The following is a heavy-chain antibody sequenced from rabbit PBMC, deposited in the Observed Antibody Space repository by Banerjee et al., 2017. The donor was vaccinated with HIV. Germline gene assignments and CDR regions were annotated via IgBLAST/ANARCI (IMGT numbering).Heavy chain of an antibody. CDR2: MNADNGNS. V-gene: IGHV1S45*01. D-gene: IGHD1-1*01. CDR3: ARSSSDYIAYFNL. CDR1: GFSFSDRFV. J-gene: IGHJ4*01. Sequence: QEQLVESGGGLVKPEGSLTLTCTASGFSFSDRFVMCWVRQAPGKGLEWIGCMNADNGNSYYASWVNGRFTISKTSSTTVTLQMTSLTAADTATYFCARSSSDYIAYFNLWGQGTLVTVS.